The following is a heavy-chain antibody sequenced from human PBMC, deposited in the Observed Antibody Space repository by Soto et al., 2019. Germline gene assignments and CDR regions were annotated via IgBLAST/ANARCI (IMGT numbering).Heavy chain of an antibody. CDR1: GGTFSSYA. CDR2: IIPIFGTA. J-gene: IGHJ6*02. V-gene: IGHV1-69*13. D-gene: IGHD5-18*01. CDR3: AVYSYARGIYYYYGMDV. Sequence: GASVKVSCKASGGTFSSYAISWVRQAPGQGLEWMGGIIPIFGTANYAQKFQGRVTITADESTSTAYMELSSLRSEDTAVYYCAVYSYARGIYYYYGMDVWGQGTTVTVSS.